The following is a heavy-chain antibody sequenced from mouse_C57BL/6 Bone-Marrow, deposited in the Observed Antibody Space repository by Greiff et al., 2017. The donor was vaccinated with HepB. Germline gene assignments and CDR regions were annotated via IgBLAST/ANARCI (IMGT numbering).Heavy chain of an antibody. CDR1: GFTFSSYG. V-gene: IGHV5-6*01. CDR3: ARHGRLLRLYYFDY. CDR2: ISSGGSYT. Sequence: EVQLVESGGDLVKPGGSLKLSCAASGFTFSSYGMSWVRQTPDKRLEWVATISSGGSYTYYPDSVKGRFTISRDNAKNTLYLQMSSLKSEDTAMYYCARHGRLLRLYYFDYWGQGTTLTVSS. D-gene: IGHD1-2*01. J-gene: IGHJ2*01.